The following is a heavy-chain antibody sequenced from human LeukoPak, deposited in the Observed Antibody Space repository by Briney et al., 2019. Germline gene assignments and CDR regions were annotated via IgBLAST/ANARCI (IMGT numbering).Heavy chain of an antibody. D-gene: IGHD1/OR15-1a*01. Sequence: GASVKVSCKASVYTFNNYGISWVRQAPGQGLEWMGWISAYNGNTNYAQKLQGRVTMTPDTSTSTAYMELRSLRSDDTAVYYCARTSFFRGRRTGDALDIWGQGTMVTVSS. CDR1: VYTFNNYG. CDR3: ARTSFFRGRRTGDALDI. CDR2: ISAYNGNT. J-gene: IGHJ3*02. V-gene: IGHV1-18*01.